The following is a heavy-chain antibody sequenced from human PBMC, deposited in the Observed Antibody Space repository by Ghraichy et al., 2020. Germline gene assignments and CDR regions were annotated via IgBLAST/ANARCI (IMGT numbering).Heavy chain of an antibody. CDR2: INPSGSI. CDR3: SRDRGYYGVLTGYLFYLDH. V-gene: IGHV1-46*03. J-gene: IGHJ4*02. D-gene: IGHD3-9*01. Sequence: ASVKVSCKASGYTFTNHYMHWVRQAPGQGLEWMGTINPSGSITFAQKFRGRVTMTSDTSTNTFYMDLRSLRSEDTAVYFCSRDRGYYGVLTGYLFYLDHWGQGTLVTVSS. CDR1: GYTFTNHY.